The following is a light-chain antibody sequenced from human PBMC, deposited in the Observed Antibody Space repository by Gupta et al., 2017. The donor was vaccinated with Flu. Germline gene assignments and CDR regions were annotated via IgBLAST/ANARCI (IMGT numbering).Light chain of an antibody. CDR3: HVWDSSSDHRG. CDR1: NIRSKS. CDR2: DDS. V-gene: IGLV3-21*02. Sequence: SYVLTQPPSVSVAPGQTARITCSGNNIRSKSVHWYQQKPGQAPVLVVHDDSDRPSGIPERFSGYNSGKEATRNISGVEAGDEADDYCHVWDSSSDHRGFGGGTKLTVL. J-gene: IGLJ2*01.